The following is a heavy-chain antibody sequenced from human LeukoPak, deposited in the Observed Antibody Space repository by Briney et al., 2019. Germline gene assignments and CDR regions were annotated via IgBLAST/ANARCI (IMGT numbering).Heavy chain of an antibody. D-gene: IGHD5-24*01. CDR3: ARRKGDGYNSPFDY. Sequence: GESLKISCKGSGYSFTSYWIGWVRQMPGRGLEWMGIMYPGDSSIRYSPSFQGQVTISADKSISTAYLQWSSLKASDTAMYYCARRKGDGYNSPFDYWGQGTLVTVSS. CDR1: GYSFTSYW. J-gene: IGHJ4*02. V-gene: IGHV5-51*01. CDR2: MYPGDSSI.